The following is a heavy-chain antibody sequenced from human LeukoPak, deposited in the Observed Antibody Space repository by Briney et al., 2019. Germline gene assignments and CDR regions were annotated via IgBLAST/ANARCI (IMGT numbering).Heavy chain of an antibody. D-gene: IGHD3-16*02. V-gene: IGHV1-2*02. CDR2: INSKTGDT. CDR1: GYMGTRYF. J-gene: IGHJ5*02. CDR3: ASSFYRQTDA. Sequence: ASVEVSCKPAGYMGTRYFVHRVPQAPGQGVKGRGWINSKTGDTNYAQKFQGRVVVNMDTAISTANLDLSRLTSDDKAMYYCASSFYRQTDAWGQGTLVTVSS.